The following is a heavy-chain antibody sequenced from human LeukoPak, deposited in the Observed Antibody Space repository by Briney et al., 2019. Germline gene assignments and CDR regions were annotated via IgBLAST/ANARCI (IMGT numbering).Heavy chain of an antibody. Sequence: SVKVSCKASGGTFSRYAISWVRQAPGQGLEWMGGIIPMFGIANSAKKFQGRVTITADESTSTAYMELSSLRSEGTAVYYCARDRPYTGGWRGFDYWGQGTLVTVSS. CDR3: ARDRPYTGGWRGFDY. V-gene: IGHV1-69*13. D-gene: IGHD6-19*01. CDR2: IIPMFGIA. J-gene: IGHJ4*02. CDR1: GGTFSRYA.